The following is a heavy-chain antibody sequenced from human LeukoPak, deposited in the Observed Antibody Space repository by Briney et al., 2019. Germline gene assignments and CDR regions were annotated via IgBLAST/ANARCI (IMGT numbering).Heavy chain of an antibody. CDR3: ARHLSGVTGYTYGRGIDY. V-gene: IGHV3-7*01. D-gene: IGHD5-18*01. CDR2: IKKDGSEK. CDR1: GFTCSSHW. J-gene: IGHJ4*02. Sequence: PGGSLRLSCAASGFTCSSHWMSWVRQAPGKGLEWVANIKKDGSEKYYVDSVKGRFTISRDNAKTSLYLHMNSLRAEDTAVYYCARHLSGVTGYTYGRGIDYWGQGTLVTVSS.